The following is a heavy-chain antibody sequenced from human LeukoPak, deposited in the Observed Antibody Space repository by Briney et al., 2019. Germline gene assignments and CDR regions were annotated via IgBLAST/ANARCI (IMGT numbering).Heavy chain of an antibody. D-gene: IGHD6-19*01. CDR2: ISANGGST. CDR1: GFTFSNYA. Sequence: GGSLRLSCAASGFTFSNYAMSWVRQAPGKGLEWVSAISANGGSTHYADSVKGRFTISRDSSKNTLYLQMYSLRAEDTAVYHCAKGVVAGNHYYGMDVWGQGTTVTVSS. V-gene: IGHV3-23*01. J-gene: IGHJ6*02. CDR3: AKGVVAGNHYYGMDV.